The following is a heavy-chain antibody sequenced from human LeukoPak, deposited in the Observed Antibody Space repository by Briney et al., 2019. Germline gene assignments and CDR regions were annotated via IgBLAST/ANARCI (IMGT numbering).Heavy chain of an antibody. CDR2: IYYSGST. D-gene: IGHD6-13*01. V-gene: IGHV4-39*01. CDR1: GGSISSSSYY. Sequence: SETLSLTCTDSGGSISSSSYYWGWMRQPPGKGLEWIGSIYYSGSTYYNPSLKSRVTIDTSKNQFSLKLSSVTAADTAIYYCARHEHASSWSPPGYFDLWGRGTVVTVSS. CDR3: ARHEHASSWSPPGYFDL. J-gene: IGHJ2*01.